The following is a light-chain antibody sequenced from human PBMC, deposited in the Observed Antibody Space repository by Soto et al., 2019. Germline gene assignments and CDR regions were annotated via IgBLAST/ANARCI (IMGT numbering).Light chain of an antibody. V-gene: IGKV3-15*01. Sequence: EIVMTQSPATLSVSPGERATLSCRASQNVNSNLAWYQQKPGQAPRLLIYDASTRATAIPARFSGSGSGTDFTLTISSLHSEDFAVYYGQQYNNWPLPFGGGTKVEIK. CDR3: QQYNNWPLP. CDR2: DAS. CDR1: QNVNSN. J-gene: IGKJ4*01.